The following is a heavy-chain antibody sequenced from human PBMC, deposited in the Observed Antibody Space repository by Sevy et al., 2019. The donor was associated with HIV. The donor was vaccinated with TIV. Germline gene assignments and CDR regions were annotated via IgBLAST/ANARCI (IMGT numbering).Heavy chain of an antibody. D-gene: IGHD2-15*01. J-gene: IGHJ5*02. CDR2: LDPGNGEI. CDR3: ATVGLGYYSGSSYYQGDWFDP. CDR1: GYSLSKLS. V-gene: IGHV1-24*01. Sequence: ASVKVSCKVFGYSLSKLSMHWVRQAPGKGLEWMGSLDPGNGEITYAQTLQGRVTMTEDTSTDTAYMELGSLTSEDMATYYCATVGLGYYSGSSYYQGDWFDPWGQGTLVTVSS.